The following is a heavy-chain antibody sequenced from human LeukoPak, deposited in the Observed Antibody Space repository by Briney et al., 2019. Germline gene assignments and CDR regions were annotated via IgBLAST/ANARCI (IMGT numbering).Heavy chain of an antibody. CDR1: AGSFSSFY. CDR2: VSKSEST. CDR3: ARMTSSGWYAAGYYFDY. D-gene: IGHD6-19*01. J-gene: IGHJ4*02. V-gene: IGHV4-59*01. Sequence: PSETLSLTCTVSAGSFSSFYWTWIRQPPGKRLEWIGYVSKSESTNYNPSLKSRVTISLDTSKNQFSLKMSSVTAADTAVYYCARMTSSGWYAAGYYFDYWGQGTLVTVSS.